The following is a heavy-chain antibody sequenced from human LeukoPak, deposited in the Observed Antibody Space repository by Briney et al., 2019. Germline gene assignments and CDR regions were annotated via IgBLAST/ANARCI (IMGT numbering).Heavy chain of an antibody. CDR3: ARGRVATNFDY. D-gene: IGHD5-12*01. CDR2: INHNSGDT. CDR1: GYTFTGFY. J-gene: IGHJ4*02. Sequence: ASVKVSCKASGYTFTGFYMHWVRQAPGQGLEWMGWINHNSGDTNYAQKFRGRVTMTRDTSITTAYMELSRLISDDTAVYFCARGRVATNFDYWGQGTLVTVSS. V-gene: IGHV1-2*02.